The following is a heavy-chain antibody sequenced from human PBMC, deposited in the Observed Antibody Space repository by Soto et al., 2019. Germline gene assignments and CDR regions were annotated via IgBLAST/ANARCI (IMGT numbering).Heavy chain of an antibody. V-gene: IGHV3-7*01. CDR1: GFTFSSYW. CDR2: IKQDGSEK. J-gene: IGHJ6*03. D-gene: IGHD3-10*01. Sequence: GGSLRLSCAASGFTFSSYWMSWVRQAPGKGLEWVANIKQDGSEKYYVDSVKGRFTISRDNAKNSLYLQMNSLRAEDTAVYYCAREGPVNLWFGGDLNYYMDVWGKGTTVTVSS. CDR3: AREGPVNLWFGGDLNYYMDV.